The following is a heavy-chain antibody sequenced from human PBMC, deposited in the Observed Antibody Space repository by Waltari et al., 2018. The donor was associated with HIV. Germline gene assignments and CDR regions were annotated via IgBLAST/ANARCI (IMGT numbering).Heavy chain of an antibody. CDR3: ARQFMLGSSYKAAFDI. Sequence: EVQLVQSGAEVEEPGESLTNSCTGPPYRFTTSWIAWLRQMFRKGLEWMGSIYSGSSDATYSPSFQGRVTISAVKSSATAFLHLNSLKASDSGNYYCARQFMLGSSYKAAFDIWGQGTLVTVSS. J-gene: IGHJ3*02. CDR1: PYRFTTSW. D-gene: IGHD3-10*01. V-gene: IGHV5-51*01. CDR2: IYSGSSDA.